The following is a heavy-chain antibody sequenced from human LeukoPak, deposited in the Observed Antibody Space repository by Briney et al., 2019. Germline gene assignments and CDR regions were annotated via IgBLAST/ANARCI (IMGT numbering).Heavy chain of an antibody. Sequence: ASVKVSCKASGYTFTSYDINWVRQATGQGLEWMGWMNPNSGNTGYAQKFQGRVTMTRNTSISTAYMERSSLRSEDTAVYYCARNRYQLLYTTYYYYYGMDVWGQGTTVTVSS. V-gene: IGHV1-8*01. D-gene: IGHD2-2*02. CDR1: GYTFTSYD. CDR3: ARNRYQLLYTTYYYYYGMDV. CDR2: MNPNSGNT. J-gene: IGHJ6*02.